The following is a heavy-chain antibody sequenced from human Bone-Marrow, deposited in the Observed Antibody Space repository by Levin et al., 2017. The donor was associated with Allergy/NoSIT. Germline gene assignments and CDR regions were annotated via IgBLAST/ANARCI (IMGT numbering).Heavy chain of an antibody. CDR1: GGSFSGYY. CDR2: INHSGST. Sequence: SQTLSLTCAVYGGSFSGYYWSWIRQPPGKGLEWIGEINHSGSTNYNPSLKSRVTISVDTSKNQFSLKLSSVTAADTAVYYCASGAYVWGSYRYDRKTRLDYWGQGTLVTVSS. CDR3: ASGAYVWGSYRYDRKTRLDY. D-gene: IGHD3-16*02. V-gene: IGHV4-34*01. J-gene: IGHJ4*02.